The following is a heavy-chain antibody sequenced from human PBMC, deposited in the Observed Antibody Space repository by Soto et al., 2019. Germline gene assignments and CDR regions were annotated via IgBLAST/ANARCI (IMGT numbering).Heavy chain of an antibody. D-gene: IGHD3-10*01. J-gene: IGHJ4*02. V-gene: IGHV1-69*13. CDR3: ASGYMVRGVIPLGY. Sequence: SVKVSFKASGGTFSSYAISWVRQAPGQGLEWMGGIIPIFGTANYAQKFQGRVTITADESTSTAYMELSSLRSEDTAVYYCASGYMVRGVIPLGYWGQGTLVTVSS. CDR1: GGTFSSYA. CDR2: IIPIFGTA.